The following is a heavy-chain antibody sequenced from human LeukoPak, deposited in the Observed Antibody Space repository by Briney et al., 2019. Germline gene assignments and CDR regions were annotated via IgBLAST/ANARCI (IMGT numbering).Heavy chain of an antibody. D-gene: IGHD1-26*01. V-gene: IGHV3-30*18. CDR1: GFTLSSHA. J-gene: IGHJ4*02. CDR3: AKMGAPIDY. Sequence: PGRSLRLSCAASGFTLSSHAMHWVRQAPGKGLEWVAVISNHGNNIEYVDSVKGRFTISRDNSKNTLFLQMNSLRADDTAVYYCAKMGAPIDYWGQGTLVTVSS. CDR2: ISNHGNNI.